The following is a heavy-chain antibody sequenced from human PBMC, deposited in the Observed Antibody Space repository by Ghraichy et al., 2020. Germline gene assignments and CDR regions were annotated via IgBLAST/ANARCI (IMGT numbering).Heavy chain of an antibody. J-gene: IGHJ4*02. CDR1: GGSVTSGDYY. Sequence: SETLSLTCTVSGGSVTSGDYYWSWIRQPPGMGLEWIGYIYYIGSTYYNPSLKSRVTISVDTSKNQFSLKLSSVTAADTAVYYCARSRAVAGTSFDYWGQGTLVTVSS. D-gene: IGHD6-19*01. CDR2: IYYIGST. CDR3: ARSRAVAGTSFDY. V-gene: IGHV4-30-4*01.